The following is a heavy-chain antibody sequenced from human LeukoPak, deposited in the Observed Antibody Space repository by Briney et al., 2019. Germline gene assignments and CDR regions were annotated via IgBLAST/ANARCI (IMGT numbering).Heavy chain of an antibody. CDR1: GGFTTNYY. CDR2: ISYSGKS. V-gene: IGHV4-59*01. J-gene: IGHJ4*02. D-gene: IGHD1-1*01. Sequence: SYTKSLTCTVSGGFTTNYYWGDIRQPPEKVVEWVAYISYSGKSNYNPSLRRRVTMSVDMSNNHFFLQLTTVATADPAVYYCVSVGRSLHWNPDCWGLGTLVTVSS. CDR3: VSVGRSLHWNPDC.